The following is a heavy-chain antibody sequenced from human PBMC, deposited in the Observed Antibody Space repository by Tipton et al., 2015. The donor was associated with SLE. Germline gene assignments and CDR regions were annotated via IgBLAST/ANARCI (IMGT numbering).Heavy chain of an antibody. CDR3: ARGWDYTERYRYFDL. CDR1: VGSFSGHH. D-gene: IGHD2-2*02. J-gene: IGHJ2*01. V-gene: IGHV4-34*01. CDR2: INQSGNT. Sequence: TLSLTCAVYVGSFSGHHWTWIRQPPGKGLEWIGEINQSGNTDYKSSLKSRVTISVDTSKNELSLRMTSVTAADTAVYYCARGWDYTERYRYFDLWGRGTLVTVSS.